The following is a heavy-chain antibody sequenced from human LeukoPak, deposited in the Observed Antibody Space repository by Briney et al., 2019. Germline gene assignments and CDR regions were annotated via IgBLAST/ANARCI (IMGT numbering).Heavy chain of an antibody. J-gene: IGHJ4*02. CDR2: LSGSGGST. V-gene: IGHV3-23*01. D-gene: IGHD4/OR15-4a*01. CDR3: AKERDYGPADY. Sequence: GGSLRLSCVASGITFSTYAMSWVRQAPGKGLEWVSGLSGSGGSTDYADSVKGRFTVSRDNSKNTLFLQMNSLRAEDTAIYYCAKERDYGPADYWGQGTLVTVSS. CDR1: GITFSTYA.